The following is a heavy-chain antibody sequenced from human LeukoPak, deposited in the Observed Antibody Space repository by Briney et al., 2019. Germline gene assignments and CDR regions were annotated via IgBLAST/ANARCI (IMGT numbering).Heavy chain of an antibody. CDR1: GGTFSSYA. CDR2: IIPIFGTA. D-gene: IGHD3-3*01. Sequence: ASVKVSCKASGGTFSSYAISWVRQAPGQGLEWMGGIIPIFGTANYAQKLQGRVTMTTDTSTSTAYMELRSLRSDDTAVYYCARGGRADFGVLYWGQGTLVTVSS. CDR3: ARGGRADFGVLY. J-gene: IGHJ4*02. V-gene: IGHV1-69*05.